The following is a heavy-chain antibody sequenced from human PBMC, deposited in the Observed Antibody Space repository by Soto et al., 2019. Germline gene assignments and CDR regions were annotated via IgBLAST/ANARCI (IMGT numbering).Heavy chain of an antibody. CDR3: ARGSGSYYLYYYGMDV. CDR1: GYTLTNYG. D-gene: IGHD1-26*01. V-gene: IGHV1-18*01. CDR2: ISGYNGNT. Sequence: QVQLVQSGGEVKKPGASVRVSCKASGYTLTNYGINYVRQAPGQGLEWMGWISGYNGNTNYAQNLQGRVTMTTDTSTNIVYLELRSLRSDDTAVYYCARGSGSYYLYYYGMDVWGQGTTVIVSS. J-gene: IGHJ6*02.